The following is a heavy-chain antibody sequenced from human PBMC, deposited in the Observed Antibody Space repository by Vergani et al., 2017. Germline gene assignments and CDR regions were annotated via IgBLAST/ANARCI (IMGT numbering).Heavy chain of an antibody. Sequence: QSQLVQSGDEVKKPGASVKVSCKTSGYSFINYGISWVRQAPGQGLEWLGWVSPYNGNTNYAQKFQGRVTITADESTSTAYMELSSLRSEDTAVYYCARSRAYCGGDCYSLDYWGQGTLVTVSS. CDR1: GYSFINYG. CDR2: VSPYNGNT. V-gene: IGHV1-18*01. J-gene: IGHJ4*02. D-gene: IGHD2-21*01. CDR3: ARSRAYCGGDCYSLDY.